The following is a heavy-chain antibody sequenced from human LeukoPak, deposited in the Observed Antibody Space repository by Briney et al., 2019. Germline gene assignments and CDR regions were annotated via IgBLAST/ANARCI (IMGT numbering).Heavy chain of an antibody. J-gene: IGHJ1*01. CDR3: YGANAEH. Sequence: GGSLRLSCAASGFTFSSYAMSWVRQAPGKGLVWVSGTNTDGSSTMYADSVKGRFTIARDNAKNTLYLQMNSLRAEDTAVYYCYGANAEHWGQGTLVTVSS. D-gene: IGHD4-23*01. V-gene: IGHV3-74*03. CDR2: TNTDGSST. CDR1: GFTFSSYA.